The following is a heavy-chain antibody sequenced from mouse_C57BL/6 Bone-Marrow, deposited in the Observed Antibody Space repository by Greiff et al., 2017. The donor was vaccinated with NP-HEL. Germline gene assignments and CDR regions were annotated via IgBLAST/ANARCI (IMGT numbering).Heavy chain of an antibody. J-gene: IGHJ3*01. CDR2: IHPNSGST. V-gene: IGHV1-64*01. Sequence: VQLQQSGAELVKPGASVKLSCKASGYTFTSYWMHWVKQRPGQGLEWIGMIHPNSGSTNYNEKFKSKATLTVDKSSSTAYMQLSSLTSEDSAVYYCALYDGYYGAYWGQGTLVTVSA. CDR1: GYTFTSYW. CDR3: ALYDGYYGAY. D-gene: IGHD2-3*01.